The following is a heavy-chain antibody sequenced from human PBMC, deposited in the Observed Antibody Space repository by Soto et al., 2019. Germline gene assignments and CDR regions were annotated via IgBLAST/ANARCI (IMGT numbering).Heavy chain of an antibody. CDR2: IFYSGST. CDR3: ARHRLVSRYFDL. D-gene: IGHD3-9*01. V-gene: IGHV4-39*01. Sequence: KSSETLSLTCTVSGGFISSSNYYWGWLRQAPGKELEWIGSIFYSGSTYHSPSLKSRVTMSVDTSKTAFSLQMTYVTAADTAVYYCARHRLVSRYFDLWGRGTMVTVYS. CDR1: GGFISSSNYY. J-gene: IGHJ2*01.